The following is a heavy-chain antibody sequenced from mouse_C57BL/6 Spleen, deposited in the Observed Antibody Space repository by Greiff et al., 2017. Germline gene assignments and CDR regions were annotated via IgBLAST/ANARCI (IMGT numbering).Heavy chain of an antibody. CDR1: GFTFSSYT. V-gene: IGHV5-9*01. CDR2: ISGGGGNT. Sequence: EVHLVESGGGLVKPGGSLKLSCAASGFTFSSYTMSWVRQTPEKRLEWVATISGGGGNTYYPDSVKGRFTISRANAKNTLYLQMSSLSSEATALYYCASLIYYGYDGGVYWGQGTLVTVSA. CDR3: ASLIYYGYDGGVY. D-gene: IGHD2-2*01. J-gene: IGHJ3*01.